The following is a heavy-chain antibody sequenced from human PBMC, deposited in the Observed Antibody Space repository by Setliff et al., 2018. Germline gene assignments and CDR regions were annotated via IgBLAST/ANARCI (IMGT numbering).Heavy chain of an antibody. D-gene: IGHD3-22*01. CDR3: ARVTYYYDSSGYSE. Sequence: GGSLRLSCAASGFTFSSYWMSWVRQAPGKGLEWVANIKQDGSEKYYVDSVKGRFTISRDNAKNSLYLQMNSLRAEDTAVYYCARVTYYYDSSGYSEWGQGTLVTVSS. CDR2: IKQDGSEK. V-gene: IGHV3-7*01. J-gene: IGHJ4*02. CDR1: GFTFSSYW.